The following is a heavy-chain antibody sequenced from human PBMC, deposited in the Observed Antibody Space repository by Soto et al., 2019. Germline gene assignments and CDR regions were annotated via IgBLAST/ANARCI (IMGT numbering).Heavy chain of an antibody. Sequence: QVQLQESGPGLVKPSQTLSLTCTVSGGSIRGSYYWSWIRQHPVKGLEWIGYIYQSGTTYYNPSLESRVIMSVDTSKNQFSLELNSVTAADTAVYYCARAGPIESYFYAMGVWGRGTTVTVSS. J-gene: IGHJ6*02. D-gene: IGHD2-21*01. CDR1: GGSIRGSYY. CDR2: IYQSGTT. CDR3: ARAGPIESYFYAMGV. V-gene: IGHV4-31*03.